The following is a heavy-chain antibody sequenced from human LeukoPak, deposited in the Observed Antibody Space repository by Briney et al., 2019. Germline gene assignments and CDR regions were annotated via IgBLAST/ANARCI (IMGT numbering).Heavy chain of an antibody. CDR2: INHSGST. V-gene: IGHV4-34*01. Sequence: SETLSLTCAVYGGSFSGYYWSWIRQPPGKGLEWIGEINHSGSTNYNPSLKSRVTISIDTSKNQFSLNLSSVTAADTAVYYWARGLCRDSSGYCLDYWGQGTLVTVSS. CDR3: ARGLCRDSSGYCLDY. D-gene: IGHD3-22*01. CDR1: GGSFSGYY. J-gene: IGHJ4*02.